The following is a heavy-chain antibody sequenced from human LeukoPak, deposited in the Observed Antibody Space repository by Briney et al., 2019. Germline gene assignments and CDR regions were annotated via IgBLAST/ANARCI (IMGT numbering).Heavy chain of an antibody. V-gene: IGHV3-11*01. CDR2: INSSGTIT. D-gene: IGHD1-26*01. Sequence: GGSLRLSCAASGFTFSDYYMSWIRQAPGKGLEWVSYINSSGTITYYADSVKGRFTISRDNAKNSLYLQMNSLRAEDAAVYYCARDIPRVGATGHWGRGTLVTVSS. J-gene: IGHJ4*02. CDR3: ARDIPRVGATGH. CDR1: GFTFSDYY.